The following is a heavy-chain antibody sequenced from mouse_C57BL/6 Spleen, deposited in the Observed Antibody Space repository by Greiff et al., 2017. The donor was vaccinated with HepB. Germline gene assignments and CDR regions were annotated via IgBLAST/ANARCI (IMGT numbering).Heavy chain of an antibody. D-gene: IGHD1-1*01. Sequence: QVQLKQPGAELVKPGASVKLSCKASGYTFTSYWMHWVKQRPGRGLEWIGRIDPNSGGTKYNEKFKSKATLTVDKPSSTAYMQLSSLTSEDSAVYYCARTTTVVARYYYAMDYWGQGTSVTVSS. CDR1: GYTFTSYW. J-gene: IGHJ4*01. V-gene: IGHV1-72*01. CDR3: ARTTTVVARYYYAMDY. CDR2: IDPNSGGT.